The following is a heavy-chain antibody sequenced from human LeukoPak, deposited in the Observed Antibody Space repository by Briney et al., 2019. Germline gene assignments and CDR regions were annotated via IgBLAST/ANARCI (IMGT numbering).Heavy chain of an antibody. CDR3: ARDSPPTDGYGPTGGFDP. CDR1: GFTFSSYA. Sequence: PGRSLRLSCAASGFTFSSYAMHWVRQAPGKGLEWVAVISYDGSNKYYADSVKGRFTISRDNSKNTLYLQMNSLRAEDTAVYYCARDSPPTDGYGPTGGFDPWGQGTLVTVSS. J-gene: IGHJ5*02. V-gene: IGHV3-30*04. D-gene: IGHD5-24*01. CDR2: ISYDGSNK.